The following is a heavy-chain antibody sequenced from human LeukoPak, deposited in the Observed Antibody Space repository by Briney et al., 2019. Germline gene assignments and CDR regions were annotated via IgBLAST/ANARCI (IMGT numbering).Heavy chain of an antibody. D-gene: IGHD3-10*01. J-gene: IGHJ6*02. CDR2: ISSSSSCI. CDR1: GFTFSSYS. V-gene: IGHV3-21*01. Sequence: TGGSLRLSCAASGFTFSSYSMNWVRQAPGKGLEWVSSISSSSSCIYYADSVKGRFTISRDNAKNSLYLQMNSLRAEDTAVYYCARDPFIRGVRQSYYYYGMDVWGQGTTVTVSS. CDR3: ARDPFIRGVRQSYYYYGMDV.